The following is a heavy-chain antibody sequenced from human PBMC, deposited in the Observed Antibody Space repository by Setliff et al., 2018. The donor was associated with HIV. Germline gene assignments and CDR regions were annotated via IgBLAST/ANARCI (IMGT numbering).Heavy chain of an antibody. D-gene: IGHD1-26*01. CDR2: IIPIFGTA. Sequence: EASVKVSCKASGGTFSGYALTWVRQAPGQGLEWMGGIIPIFGTANYAQKFQGRLTITADASTRTAYMELSSLRSEDTAVYYCARGIDGSYLKFFDNWGQGTLVTVSS. V-gene: IGHV1-69*13. CDR1: GGTFSGYA. CDR3: ARGIDGSYLKFFDN. J-gene: IGHJ4*02.